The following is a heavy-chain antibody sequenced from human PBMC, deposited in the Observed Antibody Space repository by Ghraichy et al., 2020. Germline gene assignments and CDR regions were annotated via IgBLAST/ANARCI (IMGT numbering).Heavy chain of an antibody. D-gene: IGHD5-18*01. CDR3: ARRGGYNFGVDF. V-gene: IGHV4-39*01. CDR1: GGSITSNSHY. CDR2: IYHSGST. Sequence: SETLSLTCTVSGGSITSNSHYWGWIRQPPGKGLEWIGDIYHSGSTYCNPSLKSRVTISVDASKNQFSLNLTFVTAADTAVYYCARRGGYNFGVDFWGQGTLVTVSS. J-gene: IGHJ4*02.